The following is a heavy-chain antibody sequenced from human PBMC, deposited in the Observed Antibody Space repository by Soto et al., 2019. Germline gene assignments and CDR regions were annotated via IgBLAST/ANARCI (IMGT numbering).Heavy chain of an antibody. V-gene: IGHV4-4*02. CDR3: ASDRQPRSYTYNGMDV. CDR1: GGSITSSNW. CDR2: VYYSGST. D-gene: IGHD1-1*01. J-gene: IGHJ6*02. Sequence: QVQLQESGPGLVKPSGTLFLTCAVSGGSITSSNWWSWVRQPPGKGLEWIGEVYYSGSTNYNPSLTSRVAMSVDKSKNQFPLHLSSVTAADTAVYFCASDRQPRSYTYNGMDVWGQGTTVTVSS.